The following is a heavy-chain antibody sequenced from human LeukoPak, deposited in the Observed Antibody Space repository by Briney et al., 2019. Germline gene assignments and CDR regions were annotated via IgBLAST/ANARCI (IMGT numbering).Heavy chain of an antibody. D-gene: IGHD4-17*01. CDR2: IYYSGST. J-gene: IGHJ4*02. CDR3: ARGRYNDYGFDY. CDR1: GGSISSYY. Sequence: PSETLSLTCTVSGGSISSYYWSWIRQPPGKGLEWIGYIYYSGSTNYNPSLKSRVTISVDTSKNQFSLKLNSMTAADTAVYFCARGRYNDYGFDYWGQGTLVTVSS. V-gene: IGHV4-59*01.